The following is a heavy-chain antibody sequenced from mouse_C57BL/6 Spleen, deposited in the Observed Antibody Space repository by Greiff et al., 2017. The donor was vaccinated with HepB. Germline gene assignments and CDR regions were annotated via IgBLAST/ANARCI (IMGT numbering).Heavy chain of an antibody. D-gene: IGHD4-1*01. CDR3: ARVELGRFDY. CDR2: IHPNSGST. V-gene: IGHV1-64*01. Sequence: QVQLQQPGAELVKPGASVKLSCKASGYTFTSYWMHWVKQRPGQSLEWIGMIHPNSGSTNYNEKFKSKATLTVDKSSSTAYMQLSSLTSEDSAVYYCARVELGRFDYWGQGTTLTVSS. CDR1: GYTFTSYW. J-gene: IGHJ2*01.